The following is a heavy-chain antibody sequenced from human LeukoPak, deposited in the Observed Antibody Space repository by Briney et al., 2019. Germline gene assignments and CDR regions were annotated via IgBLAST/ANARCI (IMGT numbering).Heavy chain of an antibody. Sequence: SETLSLTCTVAGGSIGRFFWSWIRQPPGKALEWIGYIHYSGSTKYNPPLKSRVTISVDTSENQFSLTLNSVTAADTAVYYCARSRGGYGDYGSGFDPWGQGILVTVSS. CDR1: GGSIGRFF. D-gene: IGHD3-16*01. CDR3: ARSRGGYGDYGSGFDP. J-gene: IGHJ5*02. CDR2: IHYSGST. V-gene: IGHV4-59*01.